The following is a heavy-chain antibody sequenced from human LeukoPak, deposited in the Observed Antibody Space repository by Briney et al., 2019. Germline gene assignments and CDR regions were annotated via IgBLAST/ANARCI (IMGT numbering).Heavy chain of an antibody. CDR3: AKGLGYYYDSSGGAFDI. CDR1: GFTFSSYA. CDR2: ISGSGGST. V-gene: IGHV3-23*01. Sequence: PGGSLRLSCAASGFTFSSYAMSWVRQAPGKGLEWVSAISGSGGSTYYADSVKGRFTNSRDNSKNTLYLQMNSLRAEDTAVYYCAKGLGYYYDSSGGAFDIWGQGTMVTVSS. D-gene: IGHD3-22*01. J-gene: IGHJ3*02.